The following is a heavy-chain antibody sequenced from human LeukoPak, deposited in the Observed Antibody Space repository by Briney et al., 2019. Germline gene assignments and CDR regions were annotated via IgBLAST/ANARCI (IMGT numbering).Heavy chain of an antibody. CDR2: IIPIFGTA. J-gene: IGHJ4*02. CDR1: GGTFSSYA. CDR3: ARSDILTYTPFDY. D-gene: IGHD3-9*01. Sequence: SVKVSCKASGGTFSSYAISWVRQAPGQGLEWMGGIIPIFGTANYAQKFQGRVTITADESTSTAYMELSSLRSEDTAVYYCARSDILTYTPFDYWGQGTLVTVSS. V-gene: IGHV1-69*13.